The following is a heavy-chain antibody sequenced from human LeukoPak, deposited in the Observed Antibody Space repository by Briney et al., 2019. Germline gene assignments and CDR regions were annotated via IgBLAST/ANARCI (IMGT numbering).Heavy chain of an antibody. CDR1: GGSFSGYY. Sequence: SETLSLTCAVYGGSFSGYYWSWIRQPPGKGLEWIGEINHSGSTNYNPSLKSRVTISVDTSKNQFSLKLSSVTAADTAVYYCARGLSECSGGSCYAFDIWGQGTMVTVS. D-gene: IGHD2-15*01. CDR3: ARGLSECSGGSCYAFDI. V-gene: IGHV4-34*01. J-gene: IGHJ3*02. CDR2: INHSGST.